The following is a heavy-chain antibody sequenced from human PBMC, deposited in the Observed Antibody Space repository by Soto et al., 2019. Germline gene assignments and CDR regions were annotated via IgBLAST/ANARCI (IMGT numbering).Heavy chain of an antibody. D-gene: IGHD2-2*01. CDR3: ARHRAVAAMPEYYYDMDV. J-gene: IGHJ6*02. V-gene: IGHV5-51*01. CDR2: VHPGNSGT. CDR1: GYSFTSYW. Sequence: GESLKISCKGSGYSFTSYWIAWVRQMPGKGLEWMGIVHPGNSGTKYSPSFQGQVTISADKSISTAYLQWSSLKASDTAMYFCARHRAVAAMPEYYYDMDVWGQGTTVTVSS.